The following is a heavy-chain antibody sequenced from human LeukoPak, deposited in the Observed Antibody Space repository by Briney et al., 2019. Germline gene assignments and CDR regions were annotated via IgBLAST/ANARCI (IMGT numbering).Heavy chain of an antibody. CDR2: IIGSGGST. J-gene: IGHJ6*02. V-gene: IGHV3-23*01. Sequence: GGSLRLSCAASGFTFSSYAMSWVRQAPGKGLEWVSAIIGSGGSTYYADSVKGRFTISRDNSKNTLYLQMNSLRAEDTAVYYCAKEVGIYGDWKRAPYYYGMDVWGQGTTVTVSS. CDR1: GFTFSSYA. D-gene: IGHD4-17*01. CDR3: AKEVGIYGDWKRAPYYYGMDV.